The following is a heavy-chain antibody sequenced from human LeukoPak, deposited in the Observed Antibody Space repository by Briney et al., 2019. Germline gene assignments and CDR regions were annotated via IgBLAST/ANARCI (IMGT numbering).Heavy chain of an antibody. Sequence: SETLSLTCTVSGGSISSYYWSWIRQPAGKGLEWIGRIYSSGSTNYNPSFKSRVTISVDTSKKQFSLNLISVTAADTAVYYCASRYSTGLHFDFWGQGTLVPVSS. CDR3: ASRYSTGLHFDF. CDR1: GGSISSYY. V-gene: IGHV4-4*07. CDR2: IYSSGST. J-gene: IGHJ4*02. D-gene: IGHD2-8*02.